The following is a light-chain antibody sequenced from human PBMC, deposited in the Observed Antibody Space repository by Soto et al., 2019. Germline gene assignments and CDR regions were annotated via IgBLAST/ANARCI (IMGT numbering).Light chain of an antibody. Sequence: EVVGTQSPATLSRSPRHSDTRSYRASQNFTPRLAWYQHRPGQDPRVLIYQTSIRAAGIPARCSVSGTGTDSTLIISDVQPADSAFYSRHRRQSWPRTFGQGTKVDI. CDR1: QNFTPR. CDR3: HRRQSWPRT. V-gene: IGKV3-11*01. CDR2: QTS. J-gene: IGKJ3*01.